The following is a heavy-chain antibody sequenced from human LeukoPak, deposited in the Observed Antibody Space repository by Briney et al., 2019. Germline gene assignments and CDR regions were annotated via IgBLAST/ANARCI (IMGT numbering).Heavy chain of an antibody. CDR1: GYSISSGYY. CDR2: IYHSGST. J-gene: IGHJ4*02. D-gene: IGHD6-19*01. CDR3: ATITRSDWPPGTFDY. V-gene: IGHV4-38-2*02. Sequence: SETLSLTCTVSGYSISSGYYWGWIRQPPGKGLEWIGSIYHSGSTHYNPSLKSRVTISVDTSKNQFSLKLSSVTAADTAVYYCATITRSDWPPGTFDYWGQGTLVTVSS.